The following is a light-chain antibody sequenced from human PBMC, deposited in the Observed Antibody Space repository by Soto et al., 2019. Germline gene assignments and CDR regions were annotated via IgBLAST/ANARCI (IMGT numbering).Light chain of an antibody. CDR1: SSDVGGYNY. CDR2: DVT. V-gene: IGLV2-14*01. J-gene: IGLJ2*01. CDR3: SSYTSSSTPVV. Sequence: QSVLTQPASVSGSPGQSITISCTGTSSDVGGYNYVSWYQQHPGKAPKLMICDVTNRPSGVSNRFSGSKSGNTASLTISGLQAEDEADYYCSSYTSSSTPVVFGGGTKRTVL.